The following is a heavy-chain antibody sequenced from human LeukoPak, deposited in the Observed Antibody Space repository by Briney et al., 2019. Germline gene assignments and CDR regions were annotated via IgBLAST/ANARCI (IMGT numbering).Heavy chain of an antibody. V-gene: IGHV3-33*01. J-gene: IGHJ4*02. D-gene: IGHD6-19*01. Sequence: GGSLRLSCAASGFTFRSYGVHWVRQAPGKGLEGGAVIWYDGSNKYYADSVKGRFTISRDNSKNTLYLQMNSVRAEDTAVYYCARVAVAGKGEYYFDYWGQGTLVTVSS. CDR3: ARVAVAGKGEYYFDY. CDR2: IWYDGSNK. CDR1: GFTFRSYG.